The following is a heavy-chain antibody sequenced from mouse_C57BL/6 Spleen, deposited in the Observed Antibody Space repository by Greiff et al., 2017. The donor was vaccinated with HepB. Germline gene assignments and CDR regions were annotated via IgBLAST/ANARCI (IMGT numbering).Heavy chain of an antibody. J-gene: IGHJ3*01. D-gene: IGHD2-5*01. CDR1: GYTFTSHW. V-gene: IGHV1-64*01. CDR2: IHPNSGST. CDR3: ARGDPYYSNPAWFAY. Sequence: QVQLQQPGAELVKPGASVKLSCKASGYTFTSHWMHWVKQRPGQGLEWIGMIHPNSGSTNYNEKFKSKATLTVDKSSSTAYMQLSSLTSEDSAVYYWARGDPYYSNPAWFAYWGQGTLVTVSA.